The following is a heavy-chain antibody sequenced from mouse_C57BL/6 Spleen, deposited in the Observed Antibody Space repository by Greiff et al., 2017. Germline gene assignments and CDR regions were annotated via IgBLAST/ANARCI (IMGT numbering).Heavy chain of an antibody. J-gene: IGHJ4*01. Sequence: QVQLQQPGAELVKPGASVKLSCKASGYTFTSYWMHWVKQRPGPGLEWIGMIHPNSGSTNYNEKFKSKATLTVDKSSSTAYMQLSSLTSEDTAVYYCARRDDHYAMDYWGQGTSVTVSS. D-gene: IGHD2-3*01. V-gene: IGHV1-64*01. CDR2: IHPNSGST. CDR1: GYTFTSYW. CDR3: ARRDDHYAMDY.